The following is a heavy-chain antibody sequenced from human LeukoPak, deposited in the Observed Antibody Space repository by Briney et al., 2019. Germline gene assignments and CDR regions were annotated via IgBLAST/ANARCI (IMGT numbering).Heavy chain of an antibody. D-gene: IGHD3-22*01. V-gene: IGHV5-51*01. Sequence: GESLKISCQGSGYTFTNYWIGWVRQLPGKGLEWMGIINPGDSDTRYSPSFEGQVTLSADKSIDTAYLQWSSLKASDTAMYYCARLSPIHTYYYDSSGYPDYWGQGTLVTVSS. CDR2: INPGDSDT. CDR1: GYTFTNYW. CDR3: ARLSPIHTYYYDSSGYPDY. J-gene: IGHJ4*02.